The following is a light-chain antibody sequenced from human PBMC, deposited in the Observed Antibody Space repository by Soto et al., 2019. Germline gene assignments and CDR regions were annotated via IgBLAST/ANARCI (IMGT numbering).Light chain of an antibody. CDR2: GAS. CDR1: HGIGND. CDR3: LQHNTYPRK. V-gene: IGKV1-17*01. Sequence: DIQMTQSPSSLSASVGDIVKITFLSSHGIGNDLGWFQQKPGKAPKRLIYGASSLQSGVPSRFSGSGSGTEFTLTISSLHPEDYATYYCLQHNTYPRKCGQGDKVDIK. J-gene: IGKJ1*01.